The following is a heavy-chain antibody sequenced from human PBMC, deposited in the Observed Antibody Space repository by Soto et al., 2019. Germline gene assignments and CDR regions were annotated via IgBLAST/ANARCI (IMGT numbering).Heavy chain of an antibody. J-gene: IGHJ4*02. V-gene: IGHV3-23*01. CDR3: AKVGLSGYSSSSLYFDY. CDR2: ISGSGGST. CDR1: GFTFSSYA. D-gene: IGHD6-6*01. Sequence: PGGSLRLSCAASGFTFSSYAMSWVRQAPGKGLEWVSAISGSGGSTYYADSVKGRFTISRDNSKNTLYLQMNSLRAEDTAVYYCAKVGLSGYSSSSLYFDYWGQGTLVTVSS.